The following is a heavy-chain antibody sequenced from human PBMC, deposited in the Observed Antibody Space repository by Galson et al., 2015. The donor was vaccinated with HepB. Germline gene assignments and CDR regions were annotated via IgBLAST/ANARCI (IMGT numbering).Heavy chain of an antibody. CDR1: GGNLSTSG. Sequence: SVKVSCKASGGNLSTSGISWVRQAPGQGLEWMGRIITVLDIPKYAQKFQGRITITADTSASTLYMELSSLRSEDTAMYYCARDAIEVAGTPNWFDPWGQGTLVTVSP. V-gene: IGHV1-69*04. CDR2: IITVLDIP. CDR3: ARDAIEVAGTPNWFDP. D-gene: IGHD5-24*01. J-gene: IGHJ5*02.